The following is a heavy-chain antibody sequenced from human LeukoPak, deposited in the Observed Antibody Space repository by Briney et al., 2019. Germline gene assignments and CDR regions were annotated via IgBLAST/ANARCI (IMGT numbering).Heavy chain of an antibody. CDR3: AKGLRIAAAGTGFDY. V-gene: IGHV3-23*01. J-gene: IGHJ4*02. Sequence: PGGSLRLSCAASGFTFSSYEMNWVRQAPGKGLEWVSAIIGSGGSTYYADSVKGRFTISRDNAKNTLYLQMNSLRVEDTAVYYCAKGLRIAAAGTGFDYWGQGTLVTVSS. CDR2: IIGSGGST. D-gene: IGHD6-13*01. CDR1: GFTFSSYE.